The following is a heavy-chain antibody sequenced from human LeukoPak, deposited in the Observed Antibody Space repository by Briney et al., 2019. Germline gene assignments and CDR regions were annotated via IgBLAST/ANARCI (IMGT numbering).Heavy chain of an antibody. CDR3: ARGFSGYAFDI. Sequence: GGSLRLSCAASGFTFSSYGIHWVRLAPGKGLEWVAVISDDGTRKYYADSVQGRFTISRDNSKNTLYLQMNSLRAEDMAVYYCARGFSGYAFDIWGQGTMVTVSS. V-gene: IGHV3-30*03. J-gene: IGHJ3*02. CDR1: GFTFSSYG. D-gene: IGHD5-12*01. CDR2: ISDDGTRK.